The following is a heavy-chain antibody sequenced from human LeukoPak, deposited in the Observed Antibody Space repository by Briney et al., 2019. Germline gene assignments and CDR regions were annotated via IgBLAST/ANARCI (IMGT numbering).Heavy chain of an antibody. J-gene: IGHJ5*02. D-gene: IGHD3-16*02. Sequence: PSETLSLTCAVYGGSFSGYYWSWIRQPPGKGLEWIGEINHSGSTNYNPSLKGRVTISVDTSKNQSSLKLSSVTAADTAVYYCASRFWGSYRYRDKNWFDPWGQGTLVTVSS. CDR1: GGSFSGYY. CDR2: INHSGST. CDR3: ASRFWGSYRYRDKNWFDP. V-gene: IGHV4-34*01.